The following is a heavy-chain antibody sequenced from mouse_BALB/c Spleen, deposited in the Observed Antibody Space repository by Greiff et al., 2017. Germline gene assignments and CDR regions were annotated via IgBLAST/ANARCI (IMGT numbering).Heavy chain of an antibody. CDR3: VGGNYWYFDV. D-gene: IGHD1-1*02. Sequence: EVQRVESGGGLVQPKGSLKLSCAASGFTFNTYAMNWVRQAPGKGLEWVARIRSKSNNYATYYADSVKDRFTISRDDSQSMLYLQMNNLKTEDTAMYYCVGGNYWYFDVWGAGTTVTVSS. J-gene: IGHJ1*01. CDR2: IRSKSNNYAT. V-gene: IGHV10-1*02. CDR1: GFTFNTYA.